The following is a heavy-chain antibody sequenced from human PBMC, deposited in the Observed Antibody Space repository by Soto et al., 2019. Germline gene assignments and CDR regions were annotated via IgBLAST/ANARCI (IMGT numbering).Heavy chain of an antibody. CDR3: ARAHYGDYGYGMDV. CDR2: IYHSGST. D-gene: IGHD4-17*01. V-gene: IGHV4-30-2*01. J-gene: IGHJ6*01. Sequence: QLQLQESGSGLVKPSQTLSLTCAVSGGSISSGGYSWSWIRQPPGKGLAWIGYIYHSGSTYYNPSLTSRVTISVDRSNNQFSLKLSSVTAADTAVYYCARAHYGDYGYGMDVWGQGTTVTVSS. CDR1: GGSISSGGYS.